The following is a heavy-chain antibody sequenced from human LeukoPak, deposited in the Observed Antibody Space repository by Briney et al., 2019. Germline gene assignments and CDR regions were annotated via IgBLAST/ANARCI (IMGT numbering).Heavy chain of an antibody. V-gene: IGHV3-23*01. CDR1: GFTFSSYA. CDR2: VSGSGGST. Sequence: GGSLRLSCAASGFTFSSYAMSWVRQAPGKGLEWVSAVSGSGGSTYYADSVKGRFTISRDNSKNTLYLQMNSLRAEDTAVYYCAKVPGSFKKYFDYWGQGTLVTVSS. CDR3: AKVPGSFKKYFDY. J-gene: IGHJ4*02. D-gene: IGHD1-26*01.